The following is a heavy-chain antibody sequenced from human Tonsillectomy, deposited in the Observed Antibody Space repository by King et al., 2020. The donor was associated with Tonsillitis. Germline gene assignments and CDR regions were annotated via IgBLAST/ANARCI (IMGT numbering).Heavy chain of an antibody. Sequence: TLKESGPALVKPTQTLTLTCTFSGFSLSTSGMCVSWIRQPPGKALEWLARIDWDDDKYYSTSLKTRLTISKDTSKNQVVLTMTNMDPVDTATYYCARFRYSSGWYQVDYWGQGTLVPVSS. CDR1: GFSLSTSGMC. J-gene: IGHJ4*02. CDR2: IDWDDDK. V-gene: IGHV2-70*11. D-gene: IGHD6-19*01. CDR3: ARFRYSSGWYQVDY.